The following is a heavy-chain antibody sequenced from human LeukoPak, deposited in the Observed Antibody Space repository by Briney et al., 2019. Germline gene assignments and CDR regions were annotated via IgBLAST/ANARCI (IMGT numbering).Heavy chain of an antibody. Sequence: PGGSLRLSCAVSGCIFSSYAMNWVRQAPGKGLEWVSGISGGGGVTYYADSVKGRFTISRDNSKSTLYLQMNSLRGDDTAIYYCAKASWEGVTTTYFDYWGQGTLVPVSS. J-gene: IGHJ4*02. CDR2: ISGGGGVT. CDR3: AKASWEGVTTTYFDY. D-gene: IGHD1-26*01. V-gene: IGHV3-23*01. CDR1: GCIFSSYA.